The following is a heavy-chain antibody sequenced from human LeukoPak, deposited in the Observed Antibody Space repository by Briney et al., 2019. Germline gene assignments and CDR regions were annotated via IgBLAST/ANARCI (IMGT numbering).Heavy chain of an antibody. J-gene: IGHJ4*02. V-gene: IGHV3-64*01. CDR2: ISSNGGST. Sequence: PGGSLRLSCAASGFTFSSYAMHWVRQAPGKGLEYVSAISSNGGSTYYANSVKGRFTISRDNSKNTLYLQMGSLRAEDMAVYYCARDTYYGSGTPDGDFDYWGQGTLVTVSS. CDR1: GFTFSSYA. D-gene: IGHD3-10*01. CDR3: ARDTYYGSGTPDGDFDY.